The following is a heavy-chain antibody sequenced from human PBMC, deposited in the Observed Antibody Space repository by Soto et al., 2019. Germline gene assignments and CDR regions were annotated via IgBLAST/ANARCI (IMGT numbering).Heavy chain of an antibody. V-gene: IGHV3-23*01. CDR1: GFTFSTFA. D-gene: IGHD6-19*01. CDR3: AKTEQWLIAYFDS. Sequence: EVQLLESGGGLVQPGGSLRLSCAASGFTFSTFAMSWVRQAPGKGPEWVSGISGSGTSTYYADSVKGRFTISRDNSKNTLYLQMNSLRAEDTAVYYCAKTEQWLIAYFDSWGQGTLVTVSS. CDR2: ISGSGTST. J-gene: IGHJ4*02.